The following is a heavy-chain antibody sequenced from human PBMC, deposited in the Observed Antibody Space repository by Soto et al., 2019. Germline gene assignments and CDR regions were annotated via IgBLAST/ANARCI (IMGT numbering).Heavy chain of an antibody. D-gene: IGHD2-21*01. CDR2: ISGSGGST. CDR1: GFTVSSNY. V-gene: IGHV3-23*04. J-gene: IGHJ4*02. CDR3: AKAGFLFDLIY. Sequence: EVQLVESGGGLIQPGGSLRLSCAASGFTVSSNYMSWVRQAPGKGLEWVSVISGSGGSTYYADSVKGRFTISRDNSKNTLYLQMNSLRAEDTAVYYCAKAGFLFDLIYWGQGTLVTVSS.